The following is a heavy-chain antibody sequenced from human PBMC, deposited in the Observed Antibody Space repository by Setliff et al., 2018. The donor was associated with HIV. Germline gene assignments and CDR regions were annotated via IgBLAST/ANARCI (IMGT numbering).Heavy chain of an antibody. D-gene: IGHD1-26*01. V-gene: IGHV3-23*01. CDR2: ISGTGDGT. J-gene: IGHJ4*02. CDR1: GFTFSNYA. Sequence: GGSLRLSCAASGFTFSNYAMSWVRQAPGKGLEWVSSISGTGDGTYYADSVRGRFTISRDNSKNTLYLQMNTLRAGDTAVCHCARVKPHLRRSGSYWIVDYWGQGTLVTVSS. CDR3: ARVKPHLRRSGSYWIVDY.